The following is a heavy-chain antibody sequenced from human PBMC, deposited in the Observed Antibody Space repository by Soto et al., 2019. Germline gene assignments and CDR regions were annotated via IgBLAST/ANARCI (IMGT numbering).Heavy chain of an antibody. CDR1: GFTFGTYA. D-gene: IGHD3-9*01. V-gene: IGHV3-23*01. Sequence: GGSLRHSCVGSGFTFGTYAMSWVRQAPGKGLEWVSSISGSGDKTYDADFARGRFTVSRDNSKNTLYLQMNSLRVEDTALYYCAKDPTDERLVITPLEPWGQGTLVTVSS. J-gene: IGHJ4*01. CDR3: AKDPTDERLVITPLEP. CDR2: ISGSGDKT.